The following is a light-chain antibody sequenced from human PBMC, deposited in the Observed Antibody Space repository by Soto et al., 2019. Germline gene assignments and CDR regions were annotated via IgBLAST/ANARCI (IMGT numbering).Light chain of an antibody. J-gene: IGKJ1*01. CDR1: QSISSY. V-gene: IGKV1-5*03. CDR2: KAS. CDR3: QQYQSSWT. Sequence: DIQMTQSPSSLSASVGDRVTITCRASQSISSYLNWYQQKPGKAPKLLIYKASSLESGVPSRFSGSGSGTEFTLTISSLQPDDFATYYCQQYQSSWTFGQGTKVDIK.